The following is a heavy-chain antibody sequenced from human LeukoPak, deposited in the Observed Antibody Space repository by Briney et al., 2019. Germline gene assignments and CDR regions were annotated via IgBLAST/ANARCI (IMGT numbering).Heavy chain of an antibody. V-gene: IGHV3-7*01. CDR1: VLSIINCW. CDR3: ASDQSSRPLGS. D-gene: IGHD3-16*01. Sequence: PGGAVTLSCAASVLSIINCWMSGVRQAPGRGVEGVAIMNDDGREKYYVGAVRGGFTISRDNAKNSLEVQVNGLTVQHTAVSYCASDQSSRPLGSWGQGTLATV. J-gene: IGHJ5*02. CDR2: MNDDGREK.